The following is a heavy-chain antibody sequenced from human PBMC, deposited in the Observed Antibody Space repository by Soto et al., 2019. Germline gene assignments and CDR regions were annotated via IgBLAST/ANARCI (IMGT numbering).Heavy chain of an antibody. D-gene: IGHD6-19*01. V-gene: IGHV4-4*02. CDR3: ASGESGCCFDY. Sequence: QVQLQESGPGLVKPSGTLSLTCAVSGGSISSSNWWSWVRQPPGKGLEWIGEIYHSGSTNYNPSPKSXXTXSXXKSKNQFSLKLSSVTAADTAVYYCASGESGCCFDYWGQGTLVTVSS. J-gene: IGHJ4*02. CDR1: GGSISSSNW. CDR2: IYHSGST.